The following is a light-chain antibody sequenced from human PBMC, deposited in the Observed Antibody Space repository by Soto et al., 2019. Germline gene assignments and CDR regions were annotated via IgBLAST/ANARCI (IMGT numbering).Light chain of an antibody. Sequence: EIVLTQSPGTLSLSPGERATLSCRASQSVSNNYLAWYQQKPGQAPRLLIYGASNRATGIPDRFSSSGSGTDITLTISRLEPDDFAVYYCQQYGSSGTFGQGTKVEIK. CDR3: QQYGSSGT. CDR1: QSVSNNY. J-gene: IGKJ1*01. V-gene: IGKV3-20*01. CDR2: GAS.